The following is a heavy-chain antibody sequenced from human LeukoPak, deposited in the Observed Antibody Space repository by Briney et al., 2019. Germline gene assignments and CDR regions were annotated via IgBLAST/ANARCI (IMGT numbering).Heavy chain of an antibody. J-gene: IGHJ5*02. CDR3: ARETELNWFDP. V-gene: IGHV4-59*01. D-gene: IGHD3-10*01. Sequence: SETLSLTCTVSGGSISSYYWSWIRQPPGKGLEWIGYIFDSGSTNYNPSLKSRVTISVDTSKDQFSLKLSSVTAADTAVYYCARETELNWFDPWGQGTLVTVSS. CDR2: IFDSGST. CDR1: GGSISSYY.